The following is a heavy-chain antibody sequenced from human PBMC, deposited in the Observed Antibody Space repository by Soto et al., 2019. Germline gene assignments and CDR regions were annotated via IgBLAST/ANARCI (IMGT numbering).Heavy chain of an antibody. D-gene: IGHD2-15*01. CDR3: ARQRYCSGGSCPRRFDP. CDR2: IYYSGST. J-gene: IGHJ5*02. CDR1: GGSISSGDYY. Sequence: QVQLQESGPGLVKPSQTLSLTCTVSGGSISSGDYYWSWIRQPPGKGLEWIGYIYYSGSTYYNPSLKSRVTISVDTSKNQFSLKLSSVTAADTAVYYCARQRYCSGGSCPRRFDPWSQGTLVTVSS. V-gene: IGHV4-30-4*01.